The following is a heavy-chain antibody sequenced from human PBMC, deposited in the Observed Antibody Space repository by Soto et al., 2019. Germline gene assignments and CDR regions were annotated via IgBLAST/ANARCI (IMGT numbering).Heavy chain of an antibody. Sequence: SVKVSCKASGGTFSSYAISWVRQAPGQGLEWMGGIIPIFGTANYAQKFQGRVTITAGESTSTAYMELSSLRSEDTAVYYCARLGYCSGGSCYSINYYYGMDVWGQGTTVTVSS. CDR2: IIPIFGTA. V-gene: IGHV1-69*13. J-gene: IGHJ6*02. CDR3: ARLGYCSGGSCYSINYYYGMDV. D-gene: IGHD2-15*01. CDR1: GGTFSSYA.